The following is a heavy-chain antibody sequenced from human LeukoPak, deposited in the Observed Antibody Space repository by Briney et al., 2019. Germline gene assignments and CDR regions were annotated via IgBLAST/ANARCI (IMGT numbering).Heavy chain of an antibody. D-gene: IGHD3-22*01. CDR1: GGSISSYY. CDR2: IYTSGST. CDR3: AREDSSGEYYFDY. J-gene: IGHJ4*02. Sequence: SETLSLTCTVSGGSISSYYWSSIRQPAGKGLEWIGRIYTSGSTNYNPSLKSRVTMSVDTSKNQFSLKLSSVTAADTAVYYCAREDSSGEYYFDYWGQGTLVTVSS. V-gene: IGHV4-4*07.